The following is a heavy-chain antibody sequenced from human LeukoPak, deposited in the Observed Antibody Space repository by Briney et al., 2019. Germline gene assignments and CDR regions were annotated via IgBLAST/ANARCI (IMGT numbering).Heavy chain of an antibody. CDR3: ARDSPYGPPPYGMDV. CDR2: INPSGGST. V-gene: IGHV1-46*01. J-gene: IGHJ6*02. CDR1: GYTFTSYY. Sequence: AASVKVSCKASGYTFTSYYMHWVRQAPGQGLEWMGIINPSGGSTSYAQKFQGRVTMTRDTSTSTVYMDLSSLRSEDTAVYYCARDSPYGPPPYGMDVWGQGTTVTVSS. D-gene: IGHD4-17*01.